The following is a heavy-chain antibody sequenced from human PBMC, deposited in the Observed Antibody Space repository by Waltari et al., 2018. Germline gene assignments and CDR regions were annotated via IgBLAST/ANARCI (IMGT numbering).Heavy chain of an antibody. CDR1: GFTFSSYS. CDR3: ARDCPLLRFLEPELCAFDI. Sequence: EVQLVESGGGLVQPGGSLRLSCAASGFTFSSYSMNWVRQVPGKGLEWVSYISSSSSTIYYADSVKGRFTISRDNAKNSLYLQMNSLRAEDTAVYYCARDCPLLRFLEPELCAFDIWGQGTMVTVSS. V-gene: IGHV3-48*04. J-gene: IGHJ3*02. CDR2: ISSSSSTI. D-gene: IGHD3-3*01.